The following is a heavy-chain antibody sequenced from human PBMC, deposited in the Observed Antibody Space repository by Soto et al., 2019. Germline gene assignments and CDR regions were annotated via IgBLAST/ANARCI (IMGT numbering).Heavy chain of an antibody. D-gene: IGHD2-21*02. J-gene: IGHJ4*02. V-gene: IGHV1-18*01. CDR3: ARAPIVVVTAYNFDY. CDR1: GYTFTSYG. Sequence: QVQLVQSGAEVKKPGASVKVSCKASGYTFTSYGISWVRQAPGQGLEWMGWISAYNGNTNYAQKLQGRVTMTTDTSTSTADMELRSLRSDDTAVYYCARAPIVVVTAYNFDYWGQGTLVTVSS. CDR2: ISAYNGNT.